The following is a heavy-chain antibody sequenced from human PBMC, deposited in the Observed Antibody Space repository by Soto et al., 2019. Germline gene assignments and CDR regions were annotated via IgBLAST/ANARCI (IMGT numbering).Heavy chain of an antibody. CDR3: AREPSAAAVAPYFDY. V-gene: IGHV1-69*01. CDR1: GDTFSSYA. CDR2: IIPIFGTA. Sequence: QVQLVQSGAEVKKPGSSVKVSCKASGDTFSSYAISWVRQAPGQGLEWMGGIIPIFGTANYAQKFQGRVTITADESTSTAYMELSSLRSEDTAVYYCAREPSAAAVAPYFDYWGQGTLVTVSS. D-gene: IGHD6-13*01. J-gene: IGHJ4*02.